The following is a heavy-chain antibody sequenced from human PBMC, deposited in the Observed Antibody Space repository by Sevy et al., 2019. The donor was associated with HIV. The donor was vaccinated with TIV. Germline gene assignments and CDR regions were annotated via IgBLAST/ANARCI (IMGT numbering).Heavy chain of an antibody. D-gene: IGHD6-13*01. CDR3: AREIAAAGSY. Sequence: GGSLRLTCAASGFTFSSYWMTWVRQAPGKGLEWVANIKHDGSKKYYVDSVKGRFTISRDNAKNSVYLQMNSLRAEDTAVYYCAREIAAAGSYWVQGTLVTVSS. J-gene: IGHJ4*02. CDR1: GFTFSSYW. V-gene: IGHV3-7*01. CDR2: IKHDGSKK.